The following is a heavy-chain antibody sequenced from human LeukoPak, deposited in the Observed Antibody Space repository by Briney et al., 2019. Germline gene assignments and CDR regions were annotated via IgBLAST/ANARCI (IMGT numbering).Heavy chain of an antibody. CDR3: AKEIRPFSSNWYLDY. D-gene: IGHD6-13*01. J-gene: IGHJ4*02. V-gene: IGHV3-9*01. Sequence: PGRSLRLSCAASGFTFDDYAMHWVRQAPGKGLEWVSGISWNSGSIGYADSVKGRFTISRDNAKNSLYLQMNSLRAEDTALYYCAKEIRPFSSNWYLDYWGQGTLVTVSS. CDR1: GFTFDDYA. CDR2: ISWNSGSI.